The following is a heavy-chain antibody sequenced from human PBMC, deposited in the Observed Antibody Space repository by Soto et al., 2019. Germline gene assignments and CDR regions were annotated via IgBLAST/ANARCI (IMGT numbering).Heavy chain of an antibody. CDR1: GYTFTSYG. J-gene: IGHJ3*02. CDR3: AIQWIQLWLNAFDI. D-gene: IGHD5-18*01. V-gene: IGHV1-18*01. Sequence: QVQLVQSGAEVKKPGASVKVSCKASGYTFTSYGISWVRQAPGQGLEWMGWISAYNGNTNYAQKLQGRVTMTTDTSTSTAYLELRSMRSDDTAVYYCAIQWIQLWLNAFDIWGQGTMVTVSS. CDR2: ISAYNGNT.